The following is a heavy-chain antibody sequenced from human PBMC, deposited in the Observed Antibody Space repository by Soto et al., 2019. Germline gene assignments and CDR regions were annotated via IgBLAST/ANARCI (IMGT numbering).Heavy chain of an antibody. CDR1: GGSFSGYY. V-gene: IGHV4-34*01. CDR2: IYHSGST. Sequence: SETLSLTCAVYGGSFSGYYWSWIRQPPGKGLEWIGEIYHSGSTNYNPSLKSRVTISVDTSKNQFSLKLSSVTAADTAAYYCARAAPGYCSSTRGYRGVYYYYYGMNVWHQGPTGTVAS. D-gene: IGHD2-2*01. CDR3: ARAAPGYCSSTRGYRGVYYYYYGMNV. J-gene: IGHJ6*02.